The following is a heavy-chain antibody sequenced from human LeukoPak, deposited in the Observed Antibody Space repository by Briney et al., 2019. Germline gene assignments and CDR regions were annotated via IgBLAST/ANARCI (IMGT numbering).Heavy chain of an antibody. Sequence: SETLSLTCTVSGVSISSSDYYWGWVRQPPGKGLEWIGSIYYSGRTYYNPPLKSRVTISEDTSKNQFSLKLSSVTAADTAVDYCSGHRTAICLDGDYYGFDIWGHGTMVSVSS. CDR1: GVSISSSDYY. D-gene: IGHD3-3*01. CDR3: SGHRTAICLDGDYYGFDI. CDR2: IYYSGRT. V-gene: IGHV4-39*01. J-gene: IGHJ3*02.